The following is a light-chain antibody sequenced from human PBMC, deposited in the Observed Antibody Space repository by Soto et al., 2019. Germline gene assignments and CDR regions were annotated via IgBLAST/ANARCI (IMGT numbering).Light chain of an antibody. CDR2: GAS. Sequence: EIVLTQSPGTLSLSPGARAPLSCRASQSVSRSYLGWYQQKPGQAPRLLMYGASIRAAGVPDRFSGSGSGTEFTLTISRLEPEDFTVYYCHHYETFGQGTKVDIK. V-gene: IGKV3-20*01. CDR1: QSVSRSY. CDR3: HHYET. J-gene: IGKJ1*01.